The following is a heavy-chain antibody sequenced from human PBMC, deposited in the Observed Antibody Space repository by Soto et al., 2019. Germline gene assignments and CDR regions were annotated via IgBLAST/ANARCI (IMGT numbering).Heavy chain of an antibody. CDR2: IYYSGST. Sequence: QLQLQESGPGLVKPSETLSLTCTVSGGSISSSSYYWGWIRQPPGKGLEWIGSIYYSGSTYYNPSLKSRVTISVDTSKNQFSLKLSSVTAADTAVYYCARHYIAASPNFTSVDYWGQGTLVTVSS. J-gene: IGHJ4*02. V-gene: IGHV4-39*01. CDR1: GGSISSSSYY. D-gene: IGHD6-6*01. CDR3: ARHYIAASPNFTSVDY.